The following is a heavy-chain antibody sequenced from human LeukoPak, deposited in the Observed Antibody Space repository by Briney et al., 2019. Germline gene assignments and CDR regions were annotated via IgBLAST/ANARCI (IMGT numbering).Heavy chain of an antibody. J-gene: IGHJ4*02. CDR1: GGSISSSSYY. D-gene: IGHD3-22*01. CDR2: IYYSGST. V-gene: IGHV4-39*07. Sequence: SETLSLTCTVSGGSISSSSYYWGWIRQPPGKGLEWIGSIYYSGSTYYNPSLKSRVTISVDTSKNQFSVKLSSVTAADTAVYYCASTDSSGYYLGYWGQGTLVAVSS. CDR3: ASTDSSGYYLGY.